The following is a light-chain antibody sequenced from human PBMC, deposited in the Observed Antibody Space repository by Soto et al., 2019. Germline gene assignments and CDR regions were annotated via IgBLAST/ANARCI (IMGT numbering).Light chain of an antibody. CDR3: QQRSNWPLT. J-gene: IGKJ4*01. CDR1: QSVSSN. V-gene: IGKV3-15*01. CDR2: GAS. Sequence: EIVMTQSPATLSLSPGERATLSCRASQSVSSNLAWYQQKPGQAPRLLIYGASTRATGIPARFSGSGSGTEFTLTISSLQSEDFAVYYCQQRSNWPLTFGGGTKVEIK.